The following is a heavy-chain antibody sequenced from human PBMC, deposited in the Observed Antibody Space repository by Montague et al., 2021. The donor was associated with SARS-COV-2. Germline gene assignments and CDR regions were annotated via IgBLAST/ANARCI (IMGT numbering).Heavy chain of an antibody. CDR2: MYNIENT. CDR3: ARGINSASRSCYHLDV. D-gene: IGHD2-2*01. CDR1: GGSISGYN. Sequence: SETLSLTCTVAGGSISGYNWSWIRQPPGKGLQWIGSMYNIENTNYNPSLKSRVTISVDTSKNQFSLRLSSVTAADTAVYFCARGINSASRSCYHLDVWGQGTTVTVSS. V-gene: IGHV4-59*12. J-gene: IGHJ6*02.